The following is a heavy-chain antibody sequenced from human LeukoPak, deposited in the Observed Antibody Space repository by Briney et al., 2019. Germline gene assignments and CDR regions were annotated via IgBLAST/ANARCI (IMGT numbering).Heavy chain of an antibody. Sequence: ASVNVSCKASGYTFTSYGISWVRQAPGQGLEWMGWISAYNGNTNYAQKLQGRVTMTTDTSTSTAYMEPRSLRSDDTAVYYCARGGYCSSTSCYVGDGLDAFDIWGQGTMVTVSS. CDR3: ARGGYCSSTSCYVGDGLDAFDI. J-gene: IGHJ3*02. V-gene: IGHV1-18*01. CDR2: ISAYNGNT. D-gene: IGHD2-2*01. CDR1: GYTFTSYG.